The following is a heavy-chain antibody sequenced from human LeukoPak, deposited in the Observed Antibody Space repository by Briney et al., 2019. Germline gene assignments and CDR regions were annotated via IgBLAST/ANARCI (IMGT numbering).Heavy chain of an antibody. J-gene: IGHJ2*01. V-gene: IGHV4-39*01. Sequence: SETLSLTCTVSGGSISSSSYCWGWIRQPPGKGLEWIGSIYYSGSTYYNPSLKSRVTISVDTSKNQFSLKLSSVTAADTAVYYCARPPQYCSSTSCYWYFDLWGRGTLVTVSS. CDR3: ARPPQYCSSTSCYWYFDL. CDR1: GGSISSSSYC. CDR2: IYYSGST. D-gene: IGHD2-2*01.